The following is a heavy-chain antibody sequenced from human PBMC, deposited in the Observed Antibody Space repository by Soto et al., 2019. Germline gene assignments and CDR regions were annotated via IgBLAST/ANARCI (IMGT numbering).Heavy chain of an antibody. V-gene: IGHV1-69*01. CDR3: ARDHDYYDSSGYYYFDY. CDR2: IIPIFGTA. D-gene: IGHD3-22*01. CDR1: GGTFSSYA. J-gene: IGHJ4*02. Sequence: QVQLVQSGAEVKKPGSSVKVSCKASGGTFSSYAISWVRQAPGQGLEWMGGIIPIFGTANYAQKFQGRVTITADESTSTAYMKLSSLRSEDTAVYYCARDHDYYDSSGYYYFDYGGQGTLVTVSS.